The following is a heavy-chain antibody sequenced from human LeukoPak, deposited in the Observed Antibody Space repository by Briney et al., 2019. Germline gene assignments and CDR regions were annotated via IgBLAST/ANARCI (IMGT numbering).Heavy chain of an antibody. CDR1: GFTFSSYS. CDR2: ISSSSSYI. V-gene: IGHV3-21*04. Sequence: GGSLRLSCAASGFTFSSYSMNWVRQAPGKGLEWVSSISSSSSYIYYADSVKGRFTISRDNAKNSLYLQMNSLRAEDTAVYYCATAPPPLDYYGSGSYWFRDAFDIWGQGTMVTVSS. J-gene: IGHJ3*02. D-gene: IGHD3-10*01. CDR3: ATAPPPLDYYGSGSYWFRDAFDI.